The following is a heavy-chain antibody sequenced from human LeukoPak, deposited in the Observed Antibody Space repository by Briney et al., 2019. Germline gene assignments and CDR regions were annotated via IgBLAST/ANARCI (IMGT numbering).Heavy chain of an antibody. Sequence: ASVKVSCKASGYTFTGYYMHWVRQAPGQGLQWMGWINPNTGGTNYAQKFQGRVTMTRDTSITTAYMELSSLRSEDTAVYYCARGRGIAAAGTVYFDYWGRGTLVTVSS. J-gene: IGHJ4*02. CDR3: ARGRGIAAAGTVYFDY. V-gene: IGHV1-2*02. CDR2: INPNTGGT. CDR1: GYTFTGYY. D-gene: IGHD6-13*01.